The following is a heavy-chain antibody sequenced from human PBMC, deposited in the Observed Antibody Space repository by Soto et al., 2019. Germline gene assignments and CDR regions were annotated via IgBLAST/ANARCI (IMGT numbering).Heavy chain of an antibody. D-gene: IGHD6-13*01. CDR2: ISSSGSTI. J-gene: IGHJ4*02. Sequence: PGGSLRLSCAASGFTFSDNYMIGIRQAPGKGLEWVSYISSSGSTIYYADSVKGRFTISRDNAKNSLYLQMNSLRAEDTAVYYSARVWSAGNLFDYWGQGTLVTVSS. CDR3: ARVWSAGNLFDY. CDR1: GFTFSDNY. V-gene: IGHV3-11*01.